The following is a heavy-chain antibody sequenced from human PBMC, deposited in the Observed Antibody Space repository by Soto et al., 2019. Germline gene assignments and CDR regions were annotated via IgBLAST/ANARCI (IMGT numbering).Heavy chain of an antibody. CDR3: ARDRQLYYDYVWGSYRYDAFDI. D-gene: IGHD3-16*02. CDR1: GFTFSDYY. CDR2: ISSSSSYT. J-gene: IGHJ3*02. V-gene: IGHV3-11*06. Sequence: GGSLRLSCAASGFTFSDYYMSWIRQAPGKGLEWVSYISSSSSYTNYADSVKGRFTISRDNAKNSLYLQMNSLRAEDTAVYYCARDRQLYYDYVWGSYRYDAFDIWGQGAMVTVSS.